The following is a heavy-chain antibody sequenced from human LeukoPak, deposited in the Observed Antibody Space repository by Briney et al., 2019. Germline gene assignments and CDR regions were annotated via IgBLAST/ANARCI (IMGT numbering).Heavy chain of an antibody. CDR1: GGSISSSSYY. D-gene: IGHD6-19*01. V-gene: IGHV4-39*01. CDR3: ARRGIAVAGMLVDI. J-gene: IGHJ3*02. CDR2: IYYSGST. Sequence: PSETLSLTCTVSGGSISSSSYYWGWIRQPPGTGLESHGSIYYSGSTYYNPSLKSRVTISVDASKTQFSLKLSSVTAADTAVYYCARRGIAVAGMLVDIWGQGTMVTVSS.